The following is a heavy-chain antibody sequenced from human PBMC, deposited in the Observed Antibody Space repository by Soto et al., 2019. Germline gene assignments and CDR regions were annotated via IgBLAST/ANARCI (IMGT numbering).Heavy chain of an antibody. V-gene: IGHV3-23*01. Sequence: GGPLRLSCAASGIISSTYVMIWVLQALRKALEWISGISSTAGGASYADSVKGRFCISRDDQRKTLYLEWDNVRAEDTAIYFCAKAAMYETSDSWFDTWGQGT. CDR2: ISSTAGGA. D-gene: IGHD3-22*01. CDR3: AKAAMYETSDSWFDT. CDR1: GIISSTYV. J-gene: IGHJ5*02.